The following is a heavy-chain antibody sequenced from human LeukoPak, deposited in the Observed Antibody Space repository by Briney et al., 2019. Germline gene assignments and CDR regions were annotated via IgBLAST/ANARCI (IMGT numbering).Heavy chain of an antibody. Sequence: SETLSLTCTVSGGSISSSSYYWGWIRQPPGQGLEWIGSIYYSGSTYYNPSLKSRVTISVDTSKNQFSLKLSSVTAADTAVYYCASTLIAAAGTRYFQHWGQGTLVTVSS. CDR2: IYYSGST. CDR3: ASTLIAAAGTRYFQH. D-gene: IGHD6-13*01. J-gene: IGHJ1*01. V-gene: IGHV4-39*01. CDR1: GGSISSSSYY.